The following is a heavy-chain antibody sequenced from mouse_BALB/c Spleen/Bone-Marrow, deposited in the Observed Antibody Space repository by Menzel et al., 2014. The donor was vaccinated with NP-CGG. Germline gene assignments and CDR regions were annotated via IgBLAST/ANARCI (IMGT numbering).Heavy chain of an antibody. Sequence: EVKLVESGGGLVKPGGSLKLSCAASGFAFSSYDMSLVRQTPEKMLEWVATISSGGSYTYYPDSVKGRFTISRDNARNTLYLQMSSLRSEDTALYYCARPLTGAYFDYWGQGTTLTVSS. CDR3: ARPLTGAYFDY. CDR2: ISSGGSYT. CDR1: GFAFSSYD. J-gene: IGHJ2*01. D-gene: IGHD4-1*01. V-gene: IGHV5-9*02.